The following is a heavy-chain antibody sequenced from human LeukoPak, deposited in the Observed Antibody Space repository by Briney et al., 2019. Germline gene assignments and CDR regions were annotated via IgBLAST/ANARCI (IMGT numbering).Heavy chain of an antibody. CDR2: IYYGGST. V-gene: IGHV4-38-2*02. CDR3: ARHSRGLTIFGVVLEY. Sequence: SETLSLTCTVSGYSISSGFYWGWIRQPPGKGLEWIGSIYYGGSTYYNPSLKSRVTISVDTSKDQFSLKLNSVAAADTAVYYCARHSRGLTIFGVVLEYWGQGTLVTVSS. D-gene: IGHD3-3*01. CDR1: GYSISSGFY. J-gene: IGHJ4*02.